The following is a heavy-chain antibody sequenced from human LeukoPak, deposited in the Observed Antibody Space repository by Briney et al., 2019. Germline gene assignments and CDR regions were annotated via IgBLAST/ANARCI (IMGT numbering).Heavy chain of an antibody. J-gene: IGHJ4*02. D-gene: IGHD4-17*01. Sequence: PGGSLRLSCVVSGFTVSGDYISWFRQAPGKGLEWVSVLYYGASTFYKDSVKGRFTTSGDNFKNTVYLQMNSLRAEDTAVYYCARGRQNYGDYPYWGQGTLVTVSS. CDR2: LYYGAST. CDR1: GFTVSGDY. CDR3: ARGRQNYGDYPY. V-gene: IGHV3-53*01.